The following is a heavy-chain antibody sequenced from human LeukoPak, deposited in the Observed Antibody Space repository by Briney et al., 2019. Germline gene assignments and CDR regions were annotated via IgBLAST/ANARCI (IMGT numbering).Heavy chain of an antibody. V-gene: IGHV1-69*06. Sequence: SVKVSCKASGGTFSSYAISWVRQAPGQGLEWMGGIIPIFGTANYAQKFQGRVTITADKSTSTAYMELSSLRSEDTAVYYCARARDPLQWLRPDAFDIWGQGTMVTVSS. CDR3: ARARDPLQWLRPDAFDI. CDR2: IIPIFGTA. J-gene: IGHJ3*02. D-gene: IGHD6-19*01. CDR1: GGTFSSYA.